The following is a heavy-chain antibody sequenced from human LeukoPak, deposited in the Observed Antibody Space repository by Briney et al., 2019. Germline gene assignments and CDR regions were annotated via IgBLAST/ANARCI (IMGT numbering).Heavy chain of an antibody. Sequence: GASVKVSCKASGYTFTSYGISWVRQAPGQGLEWMGWISAYNGNTNYAQKLQGRVTMTTDTSTSTAYMELRSLRSDDTAVYYCARSPDYGDSPQASTEYYYMDVWGKGTTVTISS. CDR3: ARSPDYGDSPQASTEYYYMDV. CDR1: GYTFTSYG. D-gene: IGHD4-17*01. CDR2: ISAYNGNT. J-gene: IGHJ6*03. V-gene: IGHV1-18*01.